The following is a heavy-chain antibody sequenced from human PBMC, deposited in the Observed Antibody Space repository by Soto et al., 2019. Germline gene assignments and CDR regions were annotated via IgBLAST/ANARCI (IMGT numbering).Heavy chain of an antibody. J-gene: IGHJ6*02. CDR1: GYTFTSYG. V-gene: IGHV1-18*04. Sequence: SVKVSCKASGYTFTSYGISWVRQAPGQGLEWMGWISAYNGNTNYAQKLQGRVTMTTDTSTGTAYMELRSLRSDDTAVHYCARDSECSGSCWGNHYYYYGMDVWGQGTTVTVSS. CDR3: ARDSECSGSCWGNHYYYYGMDV. D-gene: IGHD1-26*01. CDR2: ISAYNGNT.